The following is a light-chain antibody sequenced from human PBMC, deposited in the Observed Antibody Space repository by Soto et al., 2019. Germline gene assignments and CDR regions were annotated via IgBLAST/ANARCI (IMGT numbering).Light chain of an antibody. J-gene: IGKJ4*01. CDR1: QSVSSA. V-gene: IGKV3-15*01. Sequence: EIVMTQSPATLSVSPGERVTLSCRASQSVSSALAWYQQKPGQAPRLLIYAASTRATGIPGRFSGSGSGTEFTLAISRLQSEDFEVYYCQQRSNWPHLTFGGGTKVEIE. CDR2: AAS. CDR3: QQRSNWPHLT.